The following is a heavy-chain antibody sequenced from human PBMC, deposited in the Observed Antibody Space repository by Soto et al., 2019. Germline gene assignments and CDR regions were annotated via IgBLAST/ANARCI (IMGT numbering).Heavy chain of an antibody. CDR1: GFTFSRFS. Sequence: VGSLRLSCEASGFTFSRFSMNWVRQVPGKGLEWVASISSGSSDTWYADSVKGRFIISRDNAQNSLFLQMNTLRPEDTAMYYCARVAYWGPGTQVTVSS. V-gene: IGHV3-21*01. J-gene: IGHJ4*02. CDR3: ARVAY. CDR2: ISSGSSDT.